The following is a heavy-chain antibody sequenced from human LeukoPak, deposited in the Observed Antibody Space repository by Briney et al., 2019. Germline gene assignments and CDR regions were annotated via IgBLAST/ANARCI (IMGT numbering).Heavy chain of an antibody. V-gene: IGHV4-59*12. CDR3: AREGYSSGWSDFDY. CDR1: GASISSYY. CDR2: IYYSGST. D-gene: IGHD6-19*01. J-gene: IGHJ4*02. Sequence: SETLSLTCTVSGASISSYYWSWIRQPPGKGLEWIGYIYYSGSTNYNPSLNSRVSISIDTSKNQFSLNLYSVTAADTAVYYCAREGYSSGWSDFDYWGQGTLVTVSS.